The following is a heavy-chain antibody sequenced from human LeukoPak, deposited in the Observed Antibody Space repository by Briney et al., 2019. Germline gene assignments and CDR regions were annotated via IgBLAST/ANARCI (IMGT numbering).Heavy chain of an antibody. J-gene: IGHJ3*02. Sequence: PSETLSLTCTVSGGSISSYYWSWIRQPPGKGLVWIGYIYTSGSTNYNPSLKSRVTISVDTSKNQFSLKLSSVTAADTAVYYCARSGMYYYDSSGYYWPRAFDIWGQGTMVTVSS. CDR1: GGSISSYY. CDR2: IYTSGST. V-gene: IGHV4-4*09. D-gene: IGHD3-22*01. CDR3: ARSGMYYYDSSGYYWPRAFDI.